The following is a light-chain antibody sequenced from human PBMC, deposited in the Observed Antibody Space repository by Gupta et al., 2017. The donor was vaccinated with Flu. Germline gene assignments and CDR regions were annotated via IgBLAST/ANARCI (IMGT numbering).Light chain of an antibody. Sequence: DIQLTQSPSFLSASIGDRVTITCRASQDISTYLAWYQQKTGKAPNLLIYGAFTLQNGVPSRFSGSGSGTEFTLTISSRQPEDFATYYCQQRNNYPGTFGQGTRLEIK. CDR2: GAF. CDR1: QDISTY. V-gene: IGKV1-9*01. CDR3: QQRNNYPGT. J-gene: IGKJ5*01.